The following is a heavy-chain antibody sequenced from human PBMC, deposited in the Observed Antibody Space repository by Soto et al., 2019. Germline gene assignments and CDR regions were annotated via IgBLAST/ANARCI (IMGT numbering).Heavy chain of an antibody. J-gene: IGHJ4*02. CDR3: TTTVRPY. CDR2: IRSKANSYAT. V-gene: IGHV3-73*01. Sequence: EVQLVESGGGLVQPGGSLKLSCAASGFTFSGSAMHWVRQASGKGLEWVGRIRSKANSYATAYAASVKGRFTISRDDSKKTGYLQMNSRKTEDTAVYYCTTTVRPYWGQGTLVTVSS. CDR1: GFTFSGSA.